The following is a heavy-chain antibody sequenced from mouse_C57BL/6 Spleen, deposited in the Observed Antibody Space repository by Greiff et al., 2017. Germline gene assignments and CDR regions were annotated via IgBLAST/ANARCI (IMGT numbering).Heavy chain of an antibody. V-gene: IGHV1-82*01. D-gene: IGHD2-1*01. CDR1: GYAFSSSW. CDR2: IYPGDGDT. CDR3: ARGEDGNYGYAMDY. Sequence: QVQLKQSGPELVKPGASVTISCKASGYAFSSSWMNWVKQRPGKGLEWIGRIYPGDGDTNYNGKFKGKATLTADKSSSTAYMQLSSLTSEDSAVYFCARGEDGNYGYAMDYWGQGTSVTVSS. J-gene: IGHJ4*01.